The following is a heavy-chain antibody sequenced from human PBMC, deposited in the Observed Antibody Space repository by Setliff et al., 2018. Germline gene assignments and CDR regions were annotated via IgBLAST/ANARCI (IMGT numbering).Heavy chain of an antibody. V-gene: IGHV3-23*01. CDR3: ARTCSGSGCYAGLES. CDR2: ISGYGSRT. D-gene: IGHD2-15*01. CDR1: GFTFSSYA. J-gene: IGHJ4*02. Sequence: GGSLRLSCAASGFTFSSYAMTWVRQAPGKGLEGVSGISGYGSRTYYADSVKGRFTISRDNSKNTLYLQMNSLRPEDTAVYYCARTCSGSGCYAGLESWGQGTPVTVSS.